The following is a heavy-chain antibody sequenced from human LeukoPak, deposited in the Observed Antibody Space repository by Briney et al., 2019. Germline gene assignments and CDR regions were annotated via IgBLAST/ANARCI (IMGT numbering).Heavy chain of an antibody. D-gene: IGHD3-22*01. J-gene: IGHJ4*02. V-gene: IGHV1-24*01. CDR3: ATIDGHYDSSGY. CDR1: GYTLTELS. CDR2: FDPEDGET. Sequence: ASVKVSCKVSGYTLTELSMHWVRQAPGKGLEWMGGFDPEDGETIYAQKFQGRVTMTEDTSTDTAYMELSSLRSEDTAVYYCATIDGHYDSSGYWGQGTLDIVSS.